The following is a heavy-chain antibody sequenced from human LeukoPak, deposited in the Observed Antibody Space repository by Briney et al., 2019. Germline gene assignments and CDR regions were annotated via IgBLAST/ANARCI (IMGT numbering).Heavy chain of an antibody. Sequence: SETLSLTCTVSGGSMSNYFWSWIRQPPGKGLEWIGHIHYSGSTNYDPSLKSRVTISVDTSKNQFSLRLSSVTAADTGVYYCARGYCSPGSCYYYDYWGQGTLVTVSS. CDR1: GGSMSNYF. J-gene: IGHJ4*02. CDR3: ARGYCSPGSCYYYDY. V-gene: IGHV4-59*01. D-gene: IGHD2-15*01. CDR2: IHYSGST.